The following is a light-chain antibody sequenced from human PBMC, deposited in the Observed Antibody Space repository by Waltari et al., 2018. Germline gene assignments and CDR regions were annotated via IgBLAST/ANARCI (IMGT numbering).Light chain of an antibody. CDR2: GAS. J-gene: IGKJ4*01. Sequence: DIQMTQSPSSVSASVGDRVTITCRASQDISNWLAWYQQKPGEAPKLLIYGASSLRSGVPSRFSGSGSGTDFPLTISSLQPEDYATYYCQQANSFPLTFGGGTKVEVK. CDR3: QQANSFPLT. CDR1: QDISNW. V-gene: IGKV1D-12*01.